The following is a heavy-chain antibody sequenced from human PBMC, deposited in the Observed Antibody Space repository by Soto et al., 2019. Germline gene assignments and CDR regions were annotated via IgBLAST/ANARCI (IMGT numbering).Heavy chain of an antibody. CDR3: ARSNYYDSSGYHFRIDY. V-gene: IGHV3-30-3*01. J-gene: IGHJ4*02. D-gene: IGHD3-22*01. CDR1: GFTFSSYA. CDR2: ISYDGSNK. Sequence: GGSLRLSCAASGFTFSSYAMHWVRQAPGKGLEWVAVISYDGSNKYYADSVKGRFTISRDNSKNTLYLQMNSLRAEDTAVYYCARSNYYDSSGYHFRIDYWGQRTLVTVSS.